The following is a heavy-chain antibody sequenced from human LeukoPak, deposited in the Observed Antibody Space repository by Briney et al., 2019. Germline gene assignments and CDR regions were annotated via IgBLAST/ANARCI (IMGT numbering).Heavy chain of an antibody. Sequence: PSETLSLTCAVYGGSFSGYCWSWIRQPPGKGLEWIGEINHSGSTNYNPSLKSRVTISVDTSKNQFSLKLSSVTAADTAVYYCARGHFGYSSSWYNSGFDYWGQGTLVTVSS. J-gene: IGHJ4*02. CDR3: ARGHFGYSSSWYNSGFDY. V-gene: IGHV4-34*01. D-gene: IGHD6-13*01. CDR1: GGSFSGYC. CDR2: INHSGST.